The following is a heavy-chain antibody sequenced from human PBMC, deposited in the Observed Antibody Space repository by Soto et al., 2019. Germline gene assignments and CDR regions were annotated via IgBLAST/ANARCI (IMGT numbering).Heavy chain of an antibody. CDR2: VYQSGTT. J-gene: IGHJ4*02. CDR3: ARQPESTSYFDY. V-gene: IGHV4-39*01. CDR1: GASISTSSDF. Sequence: SETLSLTCSVSGASISTSSDFWGWIRQAPGKGLEWIGNVYQSGTTRLNPSLKRRVSIFVDRSKNQFSLELNSATAADRAVYYCARQPESTSYFDYWGQGILVTVSS. D-gene: IGHD2-2*01.